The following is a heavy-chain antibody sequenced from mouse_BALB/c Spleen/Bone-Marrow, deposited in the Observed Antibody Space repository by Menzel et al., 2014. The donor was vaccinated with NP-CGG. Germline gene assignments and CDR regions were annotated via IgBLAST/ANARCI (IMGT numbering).Heavy chain of an antibody. J-gene: IGHJ4*01. CDR3: TRRDYAMDY. CDR2: IYQKDSYT. CDR1: GYTFTSYW. Sequence: QVQLQQSGAELVRPGASVKLSCKASGYTFTSYWINWVKQRPGKGREWIGNIYQKDSYTNYNQKFKDKATLTVDKSSSTAYMQLSSPTSEDSAVYYCTRRDYAMDYWGQGTSVTVSS. V-gene: IGHV1-69*02.